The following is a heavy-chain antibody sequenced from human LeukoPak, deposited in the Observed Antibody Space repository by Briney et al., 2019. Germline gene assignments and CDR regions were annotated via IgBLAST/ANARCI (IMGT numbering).Heavy chain of an antibody. Sequence: GESLKISCKGSGYSFTNYWIAWVRQMPGKGLEWMGIIYPGDSDTRYSPSFQGQVTVSTDKSISTAYLQWRSLKASDTAMYYRARLRDGNYYYGMDVWGQGTTVTVSS. CDR3: ARLRDGNYYYGMDV. J-gene: IGHJ6*02. V-gene: IGHV5-51*01. D-gene: IGHD5-24*01. CDR2: IYPGDSDT. CDR1: GYSFTNYW.